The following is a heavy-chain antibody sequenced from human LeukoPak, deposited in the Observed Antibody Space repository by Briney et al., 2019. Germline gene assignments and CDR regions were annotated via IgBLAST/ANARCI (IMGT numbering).Heavy chain of an antibody. J-gene: IGHJ4*02. CDR3: ARDLDGFEY. CDR2: TYYRSRWYN. Sequence: SQTLSLTFAISGDSGSSNSAAWNWMRQSPSRGLEWMGRTYYRSRWYNDYAVSVQSRITINPDTSKNQFSLQLNSVTPEDTAVYYCARDLDGFEYWGQGPLVTVSS. CDR1: GDSGSSNSAA. V-gene: IGHV6-1*01.